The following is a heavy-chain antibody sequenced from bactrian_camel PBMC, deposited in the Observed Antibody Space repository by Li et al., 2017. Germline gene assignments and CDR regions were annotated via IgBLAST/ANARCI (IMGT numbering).Heavy chain of an antibody. Sequence: HVQLVESGGGSVQAGGSLRLSCAASGLTYSRNCMGWFRQAPGMQREGVATIGRDGSTSVSESVKGRFTISQDNAKNTLYLQMNSLKPEDTAMYYCVAGGWYGTPTLSAAGYKYWGQGTQVTVS. CDR2: IGRDGST. V-gene: IGHV3S53*01. CDR3: VAGGWYGTPTLSAAGYKY. D-gene: IGHD3*01. CDR1: GLTYSRNC. J-gene: IGHJ4*01.